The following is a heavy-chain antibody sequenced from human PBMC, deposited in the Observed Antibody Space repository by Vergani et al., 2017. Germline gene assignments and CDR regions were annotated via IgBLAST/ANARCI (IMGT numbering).Heavy chain of an antibody. CDR1: GFPFSSYE. Sequence: EVQLVESGGGLVQPGGSLRLSCAASGFPFSSYEMNWVRQAPGKGLEWVSYISSSGSTIYYADSVKGRFTISGDNSKNSLYLQMNSLRAEDTAVYYCARACGGDCLAFDIWGQGTMVTVSS. D-gene: IGHD2-21*02. V-gene: IGHV3-48*03. CDR3: ARACGGDCLAFDI. CDR2: ISSSGSTI. J-gene: IGHJ3*02.